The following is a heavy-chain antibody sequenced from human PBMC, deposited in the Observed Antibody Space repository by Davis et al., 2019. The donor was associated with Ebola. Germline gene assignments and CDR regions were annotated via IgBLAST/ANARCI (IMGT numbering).Heavy chain of an antibody. CDR3: AGLVVVAAASYGMDV. V-gene: IGHV4-31*03. D-gene: IGHD2-15*01. Sequence: SETLSLTCTVSGGSISSGGYYWSWIRQHPGKGLEWIGYIYYSGSTYYNPSLKSRVTISVDTSKNQFSLKLSSVTAADTAVYYCAGLVVVAAASYGMDVWGQGTTVTVSS. CDR1: GGSISSGGYY. CDR2: IYYSGST. J-gene: IGHJ6*02.